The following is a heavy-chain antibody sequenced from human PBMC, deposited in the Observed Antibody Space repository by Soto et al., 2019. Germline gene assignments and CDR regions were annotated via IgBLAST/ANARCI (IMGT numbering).Heavy chain of an antibody. V-gene: IGHV1-46*03. CDR3: ARAGGGIVVVPAARGYFDY. J-gene: IGHJ4*01. D-gene: IGHD2-2*01. CDR2: INPSGGST. Sequence: ASVKVSCKASGYTFTSYYMHWVRQAPGQGLEWMGIINPSGGSTSYAQKFQGRVTMTRDTSTSTVYMELSSLGSEDTAVYYCARAGGGIVVVPAARGYFDYWGQEPWSPSPQ. CDR1: GYTFTSYY.